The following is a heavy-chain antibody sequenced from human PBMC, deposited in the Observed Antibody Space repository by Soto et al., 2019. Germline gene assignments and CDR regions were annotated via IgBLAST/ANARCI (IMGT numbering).Heavy chain of an antibody. CDR3: ARAGGHYHAYAY. Sequence: WVTLRLPCAASGVTFTSNNMLSLLQTPRKEREWVSVVYSGSSTYYADSGKGRFTISTDNTKKTLYHQKNSPRAEATAVYYCARAGGHYHAYAYWGQGTLVTVSS. J-gene: IGHJ4*02. D-gene: IGHD3-16*01. CDR2: VYSGSST. CDR1: GVTFTSNN. V-gene: IGHV3-53*01.